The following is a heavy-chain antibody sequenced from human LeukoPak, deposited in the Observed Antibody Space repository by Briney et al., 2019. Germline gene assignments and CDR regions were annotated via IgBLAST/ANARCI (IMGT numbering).Heavy chain of an antibody. CDR2: IRYDGSNK. J-gene: IGHJ4*02. D-gene: IGHD3-22*01. Sequence: GGSLRLSCAASGFTFSSYGMHWVRQAPGKGLEWVAFIRYDGSNKYYADSVKGRFTISRDNSKSTLHLQMNSLRAEDTAVYYCAKDIYDSSGQGYWGQGTLVTVSS. CDR1: GFTFSSYG. V-gene: IGHV3-30*02. CDR3: AKDIYDSSGQGY.